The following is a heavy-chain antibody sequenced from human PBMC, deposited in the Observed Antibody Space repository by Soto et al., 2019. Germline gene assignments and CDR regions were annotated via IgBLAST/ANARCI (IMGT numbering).Heavy chain of an antibody. V-gene: IGHV3-15*01. CDR1: GFTFSNAW. CDR2: IKSKTDGGTT. J-gene: IGHJ6*02. Sequence: GGSLRLSCAASGFTFSNAWMSWVRQAPGKGLEWVDRIKSKTDGGTTDYAAPVKGRFTISRDDSKNTLYLQMNSLETEDTAVYYCTTEYSSSSYYYYGMDVWGQGTTVTVSS. D-gene: IGHD6-6*01. CDR3: TTEYSSSSYYYYGMDV.